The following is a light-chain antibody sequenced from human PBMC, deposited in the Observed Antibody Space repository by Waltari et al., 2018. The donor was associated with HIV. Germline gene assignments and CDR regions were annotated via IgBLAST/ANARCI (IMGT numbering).Light chain of an antibody. Sequence: QSALTQPASVSASPGPSITISCTRTSSDVGGYNLVSWYQQPPGKAPKLMIYEVSKRPSGVSNRFSGSKSGNTASLTISGLQAEDEADYYCCAYAGSTTYVIFGGGTKLTVL. V-gene: IGLV2-23*02. CDR2: EVS. CDR1: SSDVGGYNL. J-gene: IGLJ2*01. CDR3: CAYAGSTTYVI.